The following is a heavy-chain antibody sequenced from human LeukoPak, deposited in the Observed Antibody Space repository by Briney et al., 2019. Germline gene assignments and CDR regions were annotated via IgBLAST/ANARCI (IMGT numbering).Heavy chain of an antibody. Sequence: SQTLSLTCTVSGGSISSGDYYWSWIRQPPGKGRERIGYIYYSGSTYYNPSLKSRVTISVDTSKNQFSLKLSSVTAADTAVYYCATRNYYCSGSYYNGPDYWGQGTLVTVSS. J-gene: IGHJ4*02. V-gene: IGHV4-30-4*01. CDR1: GGSISSGDYY. CDR3: ATRNYYCSGSYYNGPDY. CDR2: IYYSGST. D-gene: IGHD3-10*01.